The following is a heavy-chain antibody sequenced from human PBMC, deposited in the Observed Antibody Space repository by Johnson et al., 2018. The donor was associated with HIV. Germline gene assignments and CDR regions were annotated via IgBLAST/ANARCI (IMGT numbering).Heavy chain of an antibody. D-gene: IGHD6-6*01. J-gene: IGHJ3*02. CDR3: ARGEYSSSEHAFDI. CDR1: GFTFNSYA. CDR2: ISYDGSNK. V-gene: IGHV3-30*04. Sequence: QVQLVESGGGVVQPGRSLRLSCAASGFTFNSYAMHWVRQAPGKGLEWVAVISYDGSNKYYADSVKGRFTISRDNSKNTLYLQMNSLRAEETAVYYCARGEYSSSEHAFDIWGQGTMVTVSS.